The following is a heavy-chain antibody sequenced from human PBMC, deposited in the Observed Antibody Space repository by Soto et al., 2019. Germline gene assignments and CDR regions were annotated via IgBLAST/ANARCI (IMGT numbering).Heavy chain of an antibody. D-gene: IGHD5-12*01. CDR3: TTRGDGYIWGY. CDR1: GFTFSGSA. V-gene: IGHV3-73*01. J-gene: IGHJ4*02. Sequence: EVQLVESGGGLVQPGGSLKLSCAASGFTFSGSAMHWVRQASGKGLEWVGRIRSKANSYATAYAASVKGRFTISRDDSKNTAYLQMNSLKTEDTAVYYCTTRGDGYIWGYWGQGTLVTVSS. CDR2: IRSKANSYAT.